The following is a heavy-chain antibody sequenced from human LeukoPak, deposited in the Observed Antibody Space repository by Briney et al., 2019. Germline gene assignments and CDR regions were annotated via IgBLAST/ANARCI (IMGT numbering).Heavy chain of an antibody. CDR1: GGTFSSDA. CDR2: IIPILGIA. Sequence: SVNVSCKASGGTFSSDAISWVRQASGQGLEGMGRIIPILGIANYAQKFQGRVTITADKSTSTAYMELSSLRSEDTAVYYCAGGFYYYYYMDVWGKGTTVTVSS. V-gene: IGHV1-69*04. D-gene: IGHD2-15*01. CDR3: AGGFYYYYYMDV. J-gene: IGHJ6*03.